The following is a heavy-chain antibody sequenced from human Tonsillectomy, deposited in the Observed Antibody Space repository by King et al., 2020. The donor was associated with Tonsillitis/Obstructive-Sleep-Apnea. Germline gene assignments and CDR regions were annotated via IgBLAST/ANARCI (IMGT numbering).Heavy chain of an antibody. V-gene: IGHV3-9*01. CDR1: GFTFDDYA. D-gene: IGHD3-22*01. CDR2: ISWNGGAI. Sequence: VQLVESGGGLVQPGGSLRLSCAASGFTFDDYAMHWVRQAPGKGLEWVSGISWNGGAIGYADSVQGRFIVSRDNAKNSLYLQVNSLRPEDTAFYYCVKDHNPRHHDDGSAYYFDYWGQGTLVTVSS. CDR3: VKDHNPRHHDDGSAYYFDY. J-gene: IGHJ4*02.